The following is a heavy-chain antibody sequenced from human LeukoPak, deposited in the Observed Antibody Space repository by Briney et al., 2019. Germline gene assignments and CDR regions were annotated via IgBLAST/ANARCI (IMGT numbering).Heavy chain of an antibody. V-gene: IGHV3-33*01. CDR2: IWSEATNQ. CDR1: GFTFSHFG. D-gene: IGHD4-11*01. J-gene: IGHJ5*02. Sequence: GTSLRVSCETSGFTFSHFGMHWVRQAPGKGLEWVAVIWSEATNQYYAESVKGRFTISRDNFRRTVSLEMNSLRAEATGVYYCATPAQGGFDYRTSLEHCGQASLVIVSS. CDR3: ATPAQGGFDYRTSLEH.